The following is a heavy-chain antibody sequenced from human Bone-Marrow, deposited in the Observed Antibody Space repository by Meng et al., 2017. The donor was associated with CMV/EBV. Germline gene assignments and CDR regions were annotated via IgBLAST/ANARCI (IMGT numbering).Heavy chain of an antibody. J-gene: IGHJ4*02. Sequence: SGGCISIGGYSWSWIRQHPGKGLEWIGFISYSGSTYYNPSFMRRVTIPADKSKNQSSLLLRYVTAADTAAYYCASTGDGSNRPIDYWGQGTLVTVSS. CDR2: ISYSGST. D-gene: IGHD5-24*01. CDR3: ASTGDGSNRPIDY. V-gene: IGHV4-31*02. CDR1: GGCISIGGYS.